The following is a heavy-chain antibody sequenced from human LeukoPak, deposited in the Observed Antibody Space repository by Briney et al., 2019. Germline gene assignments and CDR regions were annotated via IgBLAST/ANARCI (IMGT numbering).Heavy chain of an antibody. V-gene: IGHV4-34*01. CDR2: INYSGST. D-gene: IGHD6-13*01. CDR3: ASLRYSSSWYPPYFDY. Sequence: PSETLSLTCAVYGGSFSGYYWSWIRQPPGKGLEWIGEINYSGSTNYNPSLKSRVTISVDTSKNQFSLKLSSVTAADTAVYYCASLRYSSSWYPPYFDYWGQGTLVTVSS. CDR1: GGSFSGYY. J-gene: IGHJ4*02.